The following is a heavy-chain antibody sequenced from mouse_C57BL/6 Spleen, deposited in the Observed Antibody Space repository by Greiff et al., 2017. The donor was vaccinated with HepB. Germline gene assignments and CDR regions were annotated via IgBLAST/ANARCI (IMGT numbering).Heavy chain of an antibody. CDR1: GYTFTSYW. D-gene: IGHD2-5*01. CDR2: IDPSDSYT. J-gene: IGHJ1*03. V-gene: IGHV1-69*01. CDR3: ARSRSNYDWYFDV. Sequence: QVQLQQPGAELVMPGASVKLSCKASGYTFTSYWMHWVKQRPGQGLEWIGEIDPSDSYTNYNQKFKGKSTLTVDKSSSTAYMQLSRLTSEDSAVYYCARSRSNYDWYFDVWGTGTTVTVSS.